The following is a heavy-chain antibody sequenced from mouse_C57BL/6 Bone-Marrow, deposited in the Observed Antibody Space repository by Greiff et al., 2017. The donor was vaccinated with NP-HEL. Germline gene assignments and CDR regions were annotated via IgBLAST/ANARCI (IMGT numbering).Heavy chain of an antibody. CDR1: GYAFSGSW. V-gene: IGHV1-82*01. CDR3: ARDYYGTSFAY. Sequence: VQVVESGPELVKPGASVKISCKASGYAFSGSWMNWGKQRLGKGLGWIGRIYPGDGDTTYNGKFKGKATLTADKSSSTAYMQLSSLTSEDSAVYFCARDYYGTSFAYWGQGTLVTVSA. D-gene: IGHD1-1*01. J-gene: IGHJ3*01. CDR2: IYPGDGDT.